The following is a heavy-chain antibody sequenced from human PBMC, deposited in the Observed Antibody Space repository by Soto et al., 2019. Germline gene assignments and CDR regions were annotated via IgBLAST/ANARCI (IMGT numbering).Heavy chain of an antibody. V-gene: IGHV4-30-2*01. CDR2: IYQSGST. CDR3: DRDLRCFNSDGFSWHDAFDI. Sequence: QMHLQESGSGLVKPSQTQSLTCAVSGGSLSSRAYAWSWILQPPGKGLAWIGFIYQSGSTYYNPSVKRRVSMSPDRPEKQITMTLSDVSSAETDEYYGDRDLRCFNSDGFSWHDAFDIWGQGTMVTVSS. D-gene: IGHD3-10*01. J-gene: IGHJ3*02. CDR1: GGSLSSRAYA.